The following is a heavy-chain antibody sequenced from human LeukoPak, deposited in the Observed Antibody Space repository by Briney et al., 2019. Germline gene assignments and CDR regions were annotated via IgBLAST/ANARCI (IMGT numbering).Heavy chain of an antibody. J-gene: IGHJ4*02. Sequence: PQTLSLTCADSGGSISSGGYSWSWIRQPPGKGLEWIGCIYHSGSTYYNPSLKSRVTISVDRSKNQFSLKLSSVTAADTAVYYCARGGNYYGSSSPFDYWGQGTLVTVSS. CDR2: IYHSGST. D-gene: IGHD3-10*01. CDR1: GGSISSGGYS. CDR3: ARGGNYYGSSSPFDY. V-gene: IGHV4-30-2*01.